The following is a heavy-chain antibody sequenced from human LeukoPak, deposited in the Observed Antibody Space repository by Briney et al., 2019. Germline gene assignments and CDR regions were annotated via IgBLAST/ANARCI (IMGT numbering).Heavy chain of an antibody. D-gene: IGHD4-17*01. V-gene: IGHV4-4*07. CDR1: GGSISSYY. CDR2: IYTSGST. CDR3: ARSTVTTEGLGDAFDI. Sequence: SETLSLTCIVSGGSISSYYWSWIRQPAVKGLEWIGRIYTSGSTNYNPSLKSRVTMSVDTSKNQFSLKLSSVTAADTAVYYCARSTVTTEGLGDAFDIWGQETMVTVSS. J-gene: IGHJ3*02.